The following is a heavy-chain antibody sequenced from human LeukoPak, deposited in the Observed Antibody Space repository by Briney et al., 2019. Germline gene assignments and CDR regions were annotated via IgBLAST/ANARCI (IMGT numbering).Heavy chain of an antibody. J-gene: IGHJ4*02. V-gene: IGHV1-69*13. CDR1: GGTFSNYA. CDR3: ARSDIVATIYNY. D-gene: IGHD5-12*01. CDR2: IIPIFGTA. Sequence: SVKVSCKASGGTFSNYAMSWVRQAPGQGLEWMGGIIPIFGTANYAQKFQGRVTITADESTSTAYMELSSLRSEDTAVYYCARSDIVATIYNYWGQGTLVSVSS.